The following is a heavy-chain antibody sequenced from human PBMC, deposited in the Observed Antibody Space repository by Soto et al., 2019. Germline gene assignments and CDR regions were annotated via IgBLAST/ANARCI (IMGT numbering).Heavy chain of an antibody. Sequence: GESLIISCRASGYDFTSHWHGWARQMPGKGLEWMGIVHAGDSDSRYSPPFQGQVTSSTNKPINTAYLQWSSLTASHSSPYYCARRSCSGASCLQYYYYGFGVWGQGTTVTVS. J-gene: IGHJ6*02. CDR3: ARRSCSGASCLQYYYYGFGV. V-gene: IGHV5-51*01. CDR2: VHAGDSDS. CDR1: GYDFTSHW. D-gene: IGHD2-15*01.